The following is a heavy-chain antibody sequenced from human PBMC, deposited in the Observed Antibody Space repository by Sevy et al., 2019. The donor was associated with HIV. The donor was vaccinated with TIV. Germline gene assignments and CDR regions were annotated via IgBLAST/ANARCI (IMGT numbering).Heavy chain of an antibody. CDR1: GFTFSYYR. J-gene: IGHJ5*02. D-gene: IGHD2-15*01. Sequence: GGSLRLSCAASGFTFSYYRMSWVRQAPGKGLEWVANIKGDGSEIYYVDSVKGRFTISGDNAKNSLFLEMNSLRAEDTAVYYCARDPGGRDWFGPWGQGTLVTVSS. V-gene: IGHV3-7*03. CDR2: IKGDGSEI. CDR3: ARDPGGRDWFGP.